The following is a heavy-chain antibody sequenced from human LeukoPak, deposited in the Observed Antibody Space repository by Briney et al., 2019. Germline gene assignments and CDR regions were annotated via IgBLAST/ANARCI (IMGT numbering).Heavy chain of an antibody. CDR2: IIPIFGTA. D-gene: IGHD3-10*01. CDR1: GYTFTSYY. V-gene: IGHV1-69*06. Sequence: SVKVSCKASGYTFTSYYMHWVRQAPGQGLEWMGGIIPIFGTANYAQKFQGRVTITADKSTSTAYMELSSLRSEDTAVYYCVILPGVPLWFGELLGPPHQDYFDYWGQGTLVTVSS. CDR3: VILPGVPLWFGELLGPPHQDYFDY. J-gene: IGHJ4*02.